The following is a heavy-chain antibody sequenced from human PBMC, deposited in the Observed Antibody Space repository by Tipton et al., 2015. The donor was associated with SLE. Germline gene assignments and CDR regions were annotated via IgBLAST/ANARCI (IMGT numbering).Heavy chain of an antibody. CDR2: IYYSGST. V-gene: IGHV4-59*11. Sequence: LRLSCTVSGGSTSSHYWNWIRQPPGKGLEWIGYIYYSGSTNYNPSLKSRVTISVDTSKNQFSLKLSSVTAADTAVYYCARGVDGRVGDWFDPWGQGTLVTVSS. D-gene: IGHD5-12*01. CDR3: ARGVDGRVGDWFDP. J-gene: IGHJ5*02. CDR1: GGSTSSHY.